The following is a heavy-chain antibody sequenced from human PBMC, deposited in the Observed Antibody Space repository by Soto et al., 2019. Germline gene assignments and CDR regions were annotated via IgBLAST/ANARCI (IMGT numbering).Heavy chain of an antibody. CDR3: ARFRTYYVSSGFAFDI. CDR1: GYSFTSYW. Sequence: GESLKISCKGSGYSFTSYWISWVRQMPGKGLEWMGRIDPSDSYTNYSPSFQGHVTISADKSISTAYLQWSSLKASDTAMYYCARFRTYYVSSGFAFDIWGQGTMVTVSS. CDR2: IDPSDSYT. J-gene: IGHJ3*02. D-gene: IGHD3-22*01. V-gene: IGHV5-10-1*01.